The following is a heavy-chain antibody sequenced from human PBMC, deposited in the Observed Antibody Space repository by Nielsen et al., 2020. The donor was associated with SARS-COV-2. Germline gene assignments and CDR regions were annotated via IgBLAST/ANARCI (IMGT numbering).Heavy chain of an antibody. V-gene: IGHV4-59*08. Sequence: SETLSPTFAVPGASIRNTYWGWIRQPPGKRLEWIAYSDHSWRINYNPSLKSRATISADTSKDQISLKLTSVTAADTAVYYCARLPAGTVSFDIWGQGTMVTVS. CDR1: GASIRNTY. CDR3: ARLPAGTVSFDI. D-gene: IGHD2-2*01. J-gene: IGHJ3*02. CDR2: SDHSWRI.